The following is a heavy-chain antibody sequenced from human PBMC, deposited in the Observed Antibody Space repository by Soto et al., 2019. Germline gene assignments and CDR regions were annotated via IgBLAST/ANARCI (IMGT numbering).Heavy chain of an antibody. D-gene: IGHD4-4*01. CDR2: IKQDGSEK. V-gene: IGHV3-7*01. CDR3: ARGGFTTVTVLFDY. J-gene: IGHJ4*02. Sequence: EVQLLESGGGLVQPGGSLRLSCAASGFTFSSYWMSWVRQAPGKGLEWVANIKQDGSEKYYVDSVKGRFTISRDNAKNALYLQMNSLRAEDTAVYYCARGGFTTVTVLFDYWGQGTLVTVSS. CDR1: GFTFSSYW.